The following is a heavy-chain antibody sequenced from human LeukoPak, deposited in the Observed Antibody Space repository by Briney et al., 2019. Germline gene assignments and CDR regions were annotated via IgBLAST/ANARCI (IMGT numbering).Heavy chain of an antibody. J-gene: IGHJ6*02. CDR1: GFTFSAYE. CDR3: ARGRGSYSMDV. CDR2: IGSGGSPI. D-gene: IGHD1-26*01. Sequence: GGSLRLSCAASGFTFSAYEMNWVRQAPGKGLVWVSYIGSGGSPIYYADSVKGRFTISRDNAKNSLYLQMNSLRAEDTALYYCARGRGSYSMDVWGQGTTVTVSS. V-gene: IGHV3-48*03.